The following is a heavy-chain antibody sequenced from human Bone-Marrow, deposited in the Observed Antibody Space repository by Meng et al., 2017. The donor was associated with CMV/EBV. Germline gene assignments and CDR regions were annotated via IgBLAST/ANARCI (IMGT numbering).Heavy chain of an antibody. D-gene: IGHD1-26*01. CDR3: AREGVDRIVGAHDAFDI. CDR1: FTFSSYS. J-gene: IGHJ3*02. V-gene: IGHV3-21*01. CDR2: ISSSSSYI. Sequence: FTFSSYSMNWVRQAPGKGLEWVSSISSSSSYIYYADSVKGRFTISRDNAKNSLYLQMNSLRAEDTAVYYCAREGVDRIVGAHDAFDIWGQGTMVTVSS.